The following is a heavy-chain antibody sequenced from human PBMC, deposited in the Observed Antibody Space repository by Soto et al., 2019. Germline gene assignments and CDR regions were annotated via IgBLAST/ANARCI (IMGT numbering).Heavy chain of an antibody. CDR3: ARDLKEYCSDGKCNWFDP. CDR1: GASIRTYY. Sequence: WETLSVTWTVSGASIRTYYWSWIRQPPGKGLEWIGYISYSGSTNYNPSLKSRVTISFDASKNEISLQVRSATAADAAVYYCARDLKEYCSDGKCNWFDPWRQGTLVT. D-gene: IGHD2-15*01. CDR2: ISYSGST. J-gene: IGHJ5*02. V-gene: IGHV4-59*01.